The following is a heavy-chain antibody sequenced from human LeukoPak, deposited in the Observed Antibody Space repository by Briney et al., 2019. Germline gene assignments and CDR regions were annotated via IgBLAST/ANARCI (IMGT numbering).Heavy chain of an antibody. CDR2: SSAYNGNR. CDR3: ARDLGEDTTMIFFDF. J-gene: IGHJ4*02. V-gene: IGHV1-18*01. Sequence: APVKVSCKASGYTFTDFGISWVRQAPGQGLEWMGWSSAYNGNRRYAQNVQGRVTMTVDTSTDTAYMELRSLRSDDTAMYYCARDLGEDTTMIFFDFWGQGTLVTVSS. CDR1: GYTFTDFG. D-gene: IGHD5-18*01.